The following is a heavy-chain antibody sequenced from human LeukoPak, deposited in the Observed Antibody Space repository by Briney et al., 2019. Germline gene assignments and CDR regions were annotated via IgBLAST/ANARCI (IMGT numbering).Heavy chain of an antibody. CDR3: ARVKQLVLRSYYYGTDV. J-gene: IGHJ6*02. CDR2: ISYDGSNK. Sequence: GRSLRLSCAASGFTFSSYAVHWVRQAPGKGLEWVAVISYDGSNKYYADSVKGRFTISRDNSKNTLYLQMNSLRAEDTAVYYCARVKQLVLRSYYYGTDVWGQGTTVTVSS. V-gene: IGHV3-30-3*01. CDR1: GFTFSSYA. D-gene: IGHD6-6*01.